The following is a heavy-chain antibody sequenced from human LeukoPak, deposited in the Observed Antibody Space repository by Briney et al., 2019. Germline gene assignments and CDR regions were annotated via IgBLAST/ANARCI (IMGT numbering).Heavy chain of an antibody. V-gene: IGHV4-39*07. D-gene: IGHD3-16*01. CDR2: VYFDGGT. CDR3: ARDHYYDGRGRFDP. Sequence: SETLSLTCSVSGGSVTSGTYRWGWIRQPPGKGLEWIGSVYFDGGTHYKPSLQSRVTISVDTSKNQFSLRLSSVTAADTALYYCARDHYYDGRGRFDPWGQRTLVTVSS. J-gene: IGHJ5*02. CDR1: GGSVTSGTYR.